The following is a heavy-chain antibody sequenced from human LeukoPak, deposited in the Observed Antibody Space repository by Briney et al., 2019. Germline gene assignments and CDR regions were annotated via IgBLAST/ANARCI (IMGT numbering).Heavy chain of an antibody. CDR2: MNPNSGNT. CDR3: ATVEYCSSTSCYRYYYYYMDV. CDR1: GYTFTSYD. J-gene: IGHJ6*03. Sequence: EASVKVSCKASGYTFTSYDINWVRQATGQGLEWMGWMNPNSGNTGYAQKFQGRVTMTRNTSISTAYMELSNLRSEDPAVSYWATVEYCSSTSCYRYYYYYMDVWGKGTTVTVSS. D-gene: IGHD2-2*01. V-gene: IGHV1-8*01.